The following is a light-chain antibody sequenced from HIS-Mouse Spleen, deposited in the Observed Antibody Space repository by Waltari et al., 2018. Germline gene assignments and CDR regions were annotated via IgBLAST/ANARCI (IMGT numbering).Light chain of an antibody. CDR2: AAS. Sequence: DIQLTKSPSFLSASVGDRVTNTCRASQGISSYLAWYQQKPGKAPKLLIYAASTLQSGVPSRFSGSGSGTEFTLTISSLQPEDFATYYCQQLNSYPPTFGQGTKVEIK. J-gene: IGKJ1*01. CDR1: QGISSY. CDR3: QQLNSYPPT. V-gene: IGKV1-9*01.